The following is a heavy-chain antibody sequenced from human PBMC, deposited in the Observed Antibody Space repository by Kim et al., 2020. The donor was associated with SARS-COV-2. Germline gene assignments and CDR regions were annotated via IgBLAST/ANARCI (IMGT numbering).Heavy chain of an antibody. CDR1: GGSISSSNW. D-gene: IGHD2-2*01. J-gene: IGHJ4*02. Sequence: SETLSLTCAVSGGSISSSNWWSWVRQPPGKGLEWIGEIYHSGSTNYNPSLKSRVTISVDKSKNQFSLKLSSVTAADTAVYYCARLGGDCSSTSCRSRTKGSLAYFDYWGQGTLVTVSS. CDR3: ARLGGDCSSTSCRSRTKGSLAYFDY. V-gene: IGHV4-4*02. CDR2: IYHSGST.